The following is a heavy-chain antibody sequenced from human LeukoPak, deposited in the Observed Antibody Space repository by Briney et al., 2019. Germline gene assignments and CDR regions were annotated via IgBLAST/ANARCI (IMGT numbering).Heavy chain of an antibody. D-gene: IGHD3-3*01. Sequence: SETLSLTCVVYGGSFSGYYWSWIRQPPGKGLEWIGEINHSGSTNYNPSLKSRVTISVDTSKNQFSLRLSSVTAADTAVYYCASTFWSGYYSRFDYWGQGTLVTVSS. CDR3: ASTFWSGYYSRFDY. CDR1: GGSFSGYY. J-gene: IGHJ4*02. CDR2: INHSGST. V-gene: IGHV4-34*01.